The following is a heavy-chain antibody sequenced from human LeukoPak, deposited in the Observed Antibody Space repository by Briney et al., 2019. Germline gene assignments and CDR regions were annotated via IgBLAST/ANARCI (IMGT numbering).Heavy chain of an antibody. J-gene: IGHJ6*02. CDR1: GGSFNSYY. CDR2: IYYSGST. CDR3: ARHGIHCTSTSCQAYFHYYGMDV. Sequence: SETLSLTCAVYGGSFNSYYWNWIRQPPGKGLEWIGYIYYSGSTTYNPSLKSRVTISVDTSKTQFSLKLNSVTAADTAVYYCARHGIHCTSTSCQAYFHYYGMDVWGQGTTVTVS. V-gene: IGHV4-59*01. D-gene: IGHD2-2*01.